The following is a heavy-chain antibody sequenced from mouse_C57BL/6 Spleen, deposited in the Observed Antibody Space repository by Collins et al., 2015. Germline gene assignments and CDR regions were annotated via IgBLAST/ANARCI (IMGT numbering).Heavy chain of an antibody. CDR2: IYPGDGDT. Sequence: QVQLQQSGPELVKPGASVKISCKASGYAFSSSWMNWVKQRPGKGLEWIGRIYPGDGDTNYNGKFKGKATLTADKSSSTAYMRLSSLTSEDSAVYFCASWYDYVDYWGQGTTLTVSS. V-gene: IGHV1-82*01. CDR1: GYAFSSSW. D-gene: IGHD2-3*01. J-gene: IGHJ2*01. CDR3: ASWYDYVDY.